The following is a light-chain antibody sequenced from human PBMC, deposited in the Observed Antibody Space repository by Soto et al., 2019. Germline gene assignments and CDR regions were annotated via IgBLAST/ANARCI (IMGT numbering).Light chain of an antibody. J-gene: IGKJ4*01. CDR2: DAS. CDR3: QQRNNWPLT. CDR1: QSLNSH. V-gene: IGKV3-11*01. Sequence: EIVLTQSPATLSLSPGAGATLSCRASQSLNSHLAWYQQKAGQAPRLLIYDASNSATGVPARFSGSGSGTDFTLTISSREPEDFAVYYCQQRNNWPLTFGGGTKLDIK.